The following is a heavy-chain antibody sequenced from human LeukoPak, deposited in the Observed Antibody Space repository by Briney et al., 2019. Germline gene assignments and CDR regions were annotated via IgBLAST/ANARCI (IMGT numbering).Heavy chain of an antibody. CDR2: IYYSGST. V-gene: IGHV4-39*01. CDR3: ATAKTRRPTIVGATPRWFDP. J-gene: IGHJ5*02. CDR1: GGSISSSSYY. Sequence: PSETLSLTCTVSGGSISSSSYYWGWIRQPPGKGLEWIGSIYYSGSTYYNPSLKSRVTISVDTSKNQFSLKLSSVTAADTAVYYCATAKTRRPTIVGATPRWFDPWGQGTLVTVSS. D-gene: IGHD1-26*01.